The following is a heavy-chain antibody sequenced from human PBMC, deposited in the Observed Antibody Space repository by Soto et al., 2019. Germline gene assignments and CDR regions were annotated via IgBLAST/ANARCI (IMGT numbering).Heavy chain of an antibody. D-gene: IGHD6-6*01. Sequence: QVQLQESGPGLVKPSQTLFLTCTVSGGSISSGGYYWSWIRQHPGKGLERIGYIYYSGSTYYNPSLKSRVTISVDTSKNQFSLKLSSVTAADTAVYYCARGARGYSSSSVIDAFDIWGQGTMVTVSS. J-gene: IGHJ3*02. CDR1: GGSISSGGYY. V-gene: IGHV4-31*03. CDR3: ARGARGYSSSSVIDAFDI. CDR2: IYYSGST.